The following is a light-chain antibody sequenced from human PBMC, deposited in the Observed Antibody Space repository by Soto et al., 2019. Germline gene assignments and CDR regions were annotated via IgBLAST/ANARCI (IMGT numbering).Light chain of an antibody. J-gene: IGKJ3*01. CDR1: RSISNY. CDR2: GAS. Sequence: DIQMTQSPSSLSASVGDAVSLTCRASRSISNYLNWYQQKPGRAPKLLISGASSLQRGVPSRFSGSGSGTTFTLTITSLQPDDFAIYFCQQCYTAPYTFGPGTKVEIK. CDR3: QQCYTAPYT. V-gene: IGKV1-39*01.